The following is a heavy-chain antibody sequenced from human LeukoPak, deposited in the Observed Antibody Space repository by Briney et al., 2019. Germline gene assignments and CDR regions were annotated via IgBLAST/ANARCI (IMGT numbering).Heavy chain of an antibody. Sequence: SETLSLTCSVFGGSTSSSSYYWGWIRQPPGKGLEWIGSIYYSGSTYYNPSLKSRVTISIDTSKNQFSLKLSSVTAADTAVYYCARHVDGRSWFDPWGQGTLVTVSS. CDR1: GGSTSSSSYY. J-gene: IGHJ5*02. V-gene: IGHV4-39*01. CDR3: ARHVDGRSWFDP. D-gene: IGHD5-12*01. CDR2: IYYSGST.